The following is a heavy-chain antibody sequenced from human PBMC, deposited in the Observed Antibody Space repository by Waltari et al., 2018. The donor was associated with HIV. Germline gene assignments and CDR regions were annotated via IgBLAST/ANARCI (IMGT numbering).Heavy chain of an antibody. CDR1: GGSFNSYH. D-gene: IGHD3-3*01. J-gene: IGHJ5*02. CDR2: IYYTGRT. V-gene: IGHV4-59*01. Sequence: QVQLQESGPGLVKPSETLSLTCSVSGGSFNSYHWSWIRQPPGKGLEWIGYIYYTGRTNCNPSLKSRVTISVDTSKNQFSLRLSSVTVADTAVYCCARALFGVGSNWFDPWGQGTLVTVSS. CDR3: ARALFGVGSNWFDP.